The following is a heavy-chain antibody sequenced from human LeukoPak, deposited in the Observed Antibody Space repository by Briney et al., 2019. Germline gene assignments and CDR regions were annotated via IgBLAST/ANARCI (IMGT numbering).Heavy chain of an antibody. V-gene: IGHV1-18*04. D-gene: IGHD6-13*01. CDR3: AREQQLPRGDFDY. CDR1: GYTFTTYN. Sequence: GASVKVSCKASGYTFTTYNINWVRQAPGQGLEWMGWISVHNGKTNYAQKVRGRVTMTTDTSTTTAYMELRSLRFDDTAVYYCAREQQLPRGDFDYWGQGTLLTVSS. J-gene: IGHJ4*02. CDR2: ISVHNGKT.